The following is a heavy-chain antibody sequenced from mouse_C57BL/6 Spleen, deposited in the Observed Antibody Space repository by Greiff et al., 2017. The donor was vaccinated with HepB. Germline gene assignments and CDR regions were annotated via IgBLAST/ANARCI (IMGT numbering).Heavy chain of an antibody. CDR3: AREGLRGAMDY. CDR2: IDPSDSYT. J-gene: IGHJ4*01. V-gene: IGHV1-69*01. Sequence: QVQLQQPGAELVMPGASVKLSCKASGYTFTSYWMHWVKQRPGQGLEWIGEIDPSDSYTNYNQKFKGKSTLTVDKSSSTAYMQLSSLKSEDSAVYYCAREGLRGAMDYWGQGTSVTVSS. CDR1: GYTFTSYW. D-gene: IGHD2-2*01.